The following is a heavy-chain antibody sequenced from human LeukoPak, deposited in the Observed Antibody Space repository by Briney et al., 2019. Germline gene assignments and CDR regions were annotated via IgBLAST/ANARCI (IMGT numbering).Heavy chain of an antibody. V-gene: IGHV4-4*02. Sequence: ASETLSLTCAVSDVSIFISTHWSWVRQPPGKGLEWLGQISPSGSSNYSPSLNSRVTISADKSRTQFYLKVTFVTAADTAVYYCARSLTKRVTEDYWGQGILVTVSS. CDR1: DVSIFISTH. D-gene: IGHD5-18*01. CDR3: ARSLTKRVTEDY. J-gene: IGHJ4*02. CDR2: ISPSGSS.